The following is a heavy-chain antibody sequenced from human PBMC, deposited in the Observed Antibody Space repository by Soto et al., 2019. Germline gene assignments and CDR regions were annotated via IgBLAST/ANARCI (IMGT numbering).Heavy chain of an antibody. J-gene: IGHJ4*02. Sequence: QVQRVQSGSEVKKPGASVKVSCKASGYTFTNYYIMWVRQAPGQGLEWMGWISAYNGNTNYAQKLQGRGTMTTDTSTSTAYMELRSLRCYDTAVYYCANVGWEYTIGLYYFDYWGQGNLVPVSS. CDR2: ISAYNGNT. V-gene: IGHV1-18*01. D-gene: IGHD1-26*01. CDR3: ANVGWEYTIGLYYFDY. CDR1: GYTFTNYY.